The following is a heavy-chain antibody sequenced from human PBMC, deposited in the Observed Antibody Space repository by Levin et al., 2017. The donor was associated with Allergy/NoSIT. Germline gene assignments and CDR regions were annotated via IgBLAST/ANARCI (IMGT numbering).Heavy chain of an antibody. D-gene: IGHD3-10*01. Sequence: PSETLSLTCTVSGGSVSSGSYYWSWIRQPPGKGLEWIGYIYYSGSTNYNPSLKSRVTISVDTSKNQFSLKLSSVTAADTAVYYCARSPSGRTANFRFDPWGQGTLVTVSS. CDR1: GGSVSSGSYY. CDR3: ARSPSGRTANFRFDP. V-gene: IGHV4-61*01. J-gene: IGHJ5*02. CDR2: IYYSGST.